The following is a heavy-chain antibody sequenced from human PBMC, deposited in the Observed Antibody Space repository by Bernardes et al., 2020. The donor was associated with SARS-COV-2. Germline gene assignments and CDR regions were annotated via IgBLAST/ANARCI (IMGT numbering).Heavy chain of an antibody. CDR3: TRVLEQQMVRDNWFDP. V-gene: IGHV3-49*03. J-gene: IGHJ5*02. CDR2: IRSKAYGVTT. Sequence: GGSLRLSCTASGFTFGDYAMSWFRQAPGKGLEWVGCIRSKAYGVTTEYAASVKGRFTISRDDSKSIAYLQMNSLKTEDTAVYYCTRVLEQQMVRDNWFDPWGQGALGTVSS. D-gene: IGHD6-13*01. CDR1: GFTFGDYA.